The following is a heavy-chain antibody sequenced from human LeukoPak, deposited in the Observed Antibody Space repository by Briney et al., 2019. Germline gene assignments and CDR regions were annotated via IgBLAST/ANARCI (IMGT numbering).Heavy chain of an antibody. CDR1: GFTFSSYS. CDR3: ARDSVRVGYGSGSLLFY. CDR2: ISSSSSYI. D-gene: IGHD3-10*01. V-gene: IGHV3-21*01. J-gene: IGHJ4*02. Sequence: GGSLRLSCAASGFTFSSYSMNWVRQAPGKGLEWVSSISSSSSYIYYADSVKGRFTISRDNAKNSLYLQMNSLRAEDTAVYYCARDSVRVGYGSGSLLFYWGQGTLVTVSS.